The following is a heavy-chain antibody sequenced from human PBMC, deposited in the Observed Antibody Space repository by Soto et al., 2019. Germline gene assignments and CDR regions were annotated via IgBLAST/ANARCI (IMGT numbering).Heavy chain of an antibody. CDR2: ISAYNGNT. CDR1: GSTFTSYG. Sequence: QVQLVQSGAEVKKPGASVKVSCKASGSTFTSYGISWVRQAPGQGLEWMGWISAYNGNTNYAQKLQGRVTRTTDTSTSTAYMELRSLRSDDTAVYYCAMVKYSPPYYYYYGMDVWGQGTTVTVSS. J-gene: IGHJ6*02. CDR3: AMVKYSPPYYYYYGMDV. V-gene: IGHV1-18*01. D-gene: IGHD5-18*01.